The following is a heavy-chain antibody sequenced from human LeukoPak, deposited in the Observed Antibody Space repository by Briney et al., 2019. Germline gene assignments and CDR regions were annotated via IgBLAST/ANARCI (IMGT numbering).Heavy chain of an antibody. CDR1: GGSISSGSYY. J-gene: IGHJ3*02. V-gene: IGHV4-61*02. D-gene: IGHD3-10*01. Sequence: SETLSLTCTVSGGSISSGSYYWSWIRQPAGKGLEWIGRIYTSGSTNYNPSLKSRVTISVDTSKNQFSLKLSSVTAADTAVYYCARRGLGGRAFDIWGQGTMVTVSS. CDR2: IYTSGST. CDR3: ARRGLGGRAFDI.